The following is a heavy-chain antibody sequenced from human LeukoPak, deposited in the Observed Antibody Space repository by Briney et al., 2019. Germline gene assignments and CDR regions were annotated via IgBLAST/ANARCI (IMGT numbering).Heavy chain of an antibody. D-gene: IGHD3-22*01. J-gene: IGHJ4*02. CDR1: GFTFSXXX. Sequence: GGSLRLSCAXSGFTFSXXXXXXXXXXPGXXXXXXXXXXYNSXYIFYADSXKGRFTXSRDNXKNSLYLQMNSLRAEDTAVYYCARADYYETSGPFGYWGQGTLVIVSS. CDR3: ARADYYETSGPFGY. V-gene: IGHV3-21*01. CDR2: XXYNSXYI.